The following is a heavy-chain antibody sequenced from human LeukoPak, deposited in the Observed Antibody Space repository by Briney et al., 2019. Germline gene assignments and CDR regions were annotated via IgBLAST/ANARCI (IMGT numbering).Heavy chain of an antibody. CDR2: IYSGGST. CDR3: ARDLGGSYYYFAY. D-gene: IGHD1-26*01. J-gene: IGHJ4*02. Sequence: GGSLGLSCAASGFTVSSNYMSWVRQAPGKGLEWVSVIYSGGSTYYSDSVRGRFTISRDNAKNSVFLQMNSLRAEDTAVYYCARDLGGSYYYFAYWGQGFLVTVSS. CDR1: GFTVSSNY. V-gene: IGHV3-53*01.